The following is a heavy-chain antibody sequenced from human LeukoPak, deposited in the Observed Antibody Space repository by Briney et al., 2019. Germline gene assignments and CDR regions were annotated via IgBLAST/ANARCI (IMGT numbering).Heavy chain of an antibody. J-gene: IGHJ4*02. CDR2: IKQDGSEK. Sequence: GGSLRLSCAASGITFSSYWMNWVRQAPGKGLEWVANIKQDGSEKYYVDSAKGRFTISRDNAKNSLYLQMNSLRAEDTAVYYCAKGVDYCSGGSCPADYWGPGTLVTVSS. V-gene: IGHV3-7*01. D-gene: IGHD2-15*01. CDR1: GITFSSYW. CDR3: AKGVDYCSGGSCPADY.